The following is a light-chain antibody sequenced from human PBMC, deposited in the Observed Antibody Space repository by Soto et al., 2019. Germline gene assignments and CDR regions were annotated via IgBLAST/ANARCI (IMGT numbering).Light chain of an antibody. CDR3: QSYDSSTPVV. J-gene: IGLJ2*01. Sequence: NFLLTQPHSVSESPGQTVTISCTRSSGSIASHYVQWYQQRPGSAPTTVIYEDNQRPSGVPDRFSGSIDSSSNSASLTISGLKTEDEADYYCQSYDSSTPVVFGGGTQLTV. CDR2: EDN. CDR1: SGSIASHY. V-gene: IGLV6-57*04.